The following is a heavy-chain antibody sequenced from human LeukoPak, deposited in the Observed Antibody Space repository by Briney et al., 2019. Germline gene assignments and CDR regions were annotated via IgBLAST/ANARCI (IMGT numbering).Heavy chain of an antibody. CDR1: GGSISSSSYY. J-gene: IGHJ5*02. CDR3: AGLDWGSLVL. Sequence: SETLSLTCTVSGGSISSSSYYWGWIRQPPGKGLEWIGSIYYSGSTYYNPSLKSRVTISVDTSKNQFSLKLSSVTAADTAVYYCAGLDWGSLVLWGQGTLVTVSS. D-gene: IGHD7-27*01. CDR2: IYYSGST. V-gene: IGHV4-39*01.